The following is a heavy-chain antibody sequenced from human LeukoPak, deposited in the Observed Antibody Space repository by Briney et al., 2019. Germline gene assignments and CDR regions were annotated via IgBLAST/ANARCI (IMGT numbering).Heavy chain of an antibody. J-gene: IGHJ4*02. Sequence: GGSLRLSREASGFTFRTYWMSWVRQAPGKGLEWVANIKQDGSEKYYVDSVKGRFTISRDNVKNSLYLQMNSLSAEDTAVYYCARDLYYGSGSSGHWGQGTLVTVSS. CDR1: GFTFRTYW. D-gene: IGHD3-10*01. CDR3: ARDLYYGSGSSGH. V-gene: IGHV3-7*01. CDR2: IKQDGSEK.